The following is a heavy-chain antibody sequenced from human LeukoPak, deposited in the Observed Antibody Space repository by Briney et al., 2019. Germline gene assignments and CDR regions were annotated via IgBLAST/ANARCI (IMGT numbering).Heavy chain of an antibody. CDR2: IIPIFGTA. V-gene: IGHV1-69*06. J-gene: IGHJ6*03. CDR3: AREDSQAAAGEYYYYYYMDV. D-gene: IGHD6-13*01. Sequence: SVKVSCKASGGTFSSYAISWVRQAPGQGLEWMGGIIPIFGTANYAQRFQGRVTITADKSTSTAYMELSSLRSEDTAVYYCAREDSQAAAGEYYYYYYMDVWGKGTTVTISS. CDR1: GGTFSSYA.